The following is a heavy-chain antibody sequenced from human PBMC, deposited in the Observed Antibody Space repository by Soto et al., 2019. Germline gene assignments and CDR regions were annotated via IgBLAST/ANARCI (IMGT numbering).Heavy chain of an antibody. V-gene: IGHV1-3*01. CDR3: AREPEDGVPGDF. Sequence: VHLVQSGAEVKEPGASVKVSCKASGYTFTRHTLHWARQAPGQGLEWMGWIRVAHNSPRYAQRFQGRVTFSTATSATTGYMELSDLTRENTATYDSAREPEDGVPGDFWGQGNLVDVTS. J-gene: IGHJ1*01. D-gene: IGHD2-8*01. CDR1: GYTFTRHT. CDR2: IRVAHNSP.